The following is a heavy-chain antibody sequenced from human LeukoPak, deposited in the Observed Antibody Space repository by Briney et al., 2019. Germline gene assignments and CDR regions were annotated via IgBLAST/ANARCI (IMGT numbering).Heavy chain of an antibody. D-gene: IGHD4-17*01. Sequence: SETLSLTCTVSGGSISSGSYYWSWIRQPAGKGLEWVGRIYTSGSTNYNPSLKSRVTISVDTSKNQFSLKLSSVTAADTAVYYCARDSTTTVTIFDYWGQGTLVTVSS. CDR1: GGSISSGSYY. CDR3: ARDSTTTVTIFDY. CDR2: IYTSGST. V-gene: IGHV4-61*02. J-gene: IGHJ4*02.